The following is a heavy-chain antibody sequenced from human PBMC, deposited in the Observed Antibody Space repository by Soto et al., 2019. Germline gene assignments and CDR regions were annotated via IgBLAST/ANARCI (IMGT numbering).Heavy chain of an antibody. CDR1: GFTFSSYW. CDR3: ARVSRREGVVINNWFDP. V-gene: IGHV3-7*03. CDR2: IKQDGSEK. J-gene: IGHJ5*02. Sequence: EAQLVESGGGLVQPGGSLRLSCAASGFTFSSYWMSWVRQAPGKGLEWVANIKQDGSEKYYVDSVKGRFTISRDNAKNSLYLQMNSLRAEDTAVYYCARVSRREGVVINNWFDPWGQGTLVTVSS. D-gene: IGHD3-3*01.